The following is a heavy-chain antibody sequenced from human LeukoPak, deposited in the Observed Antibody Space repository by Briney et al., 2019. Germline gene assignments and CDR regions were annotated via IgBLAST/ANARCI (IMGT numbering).Heavy chain of an antibody. Sequence: PSETLSLTCTVSGDSITSDYWSWIRQSPGKGLEWIAEIDQRGDTNYNPSVKSRVTISVDTSKNQFSLKVRSLSAADTAVYYCARGPTISETGYFDFWGQGTLVTVSS. CDR3: ARGPTISETGYFDF. CDR1: GDSITSDY. CDR2: IDQRGDT. V-gene: IGHV4-34*01. D-gene: IGHD1-1*01. J-gene: IGHJ4*03.